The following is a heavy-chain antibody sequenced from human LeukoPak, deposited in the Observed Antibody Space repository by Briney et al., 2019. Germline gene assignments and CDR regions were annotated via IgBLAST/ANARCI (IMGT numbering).Heavy chain of an antibody. Sequence: GGSLRLSCAASGFTFSSYGMHWVRHAPGKGLVWVSRINSDGSSTSYADSVKGRFPISRDNAKNTLYLQMNSLRAEDTAVYYCARPNYSGYDLAHFDYWGQGTLVTVSS. J-gene: IGHJ4*02. CDR2: INSDGSST. CDR1: GFTFSSYG. V-gene: IGHV3-74*01. CDR3: ARPNYSGYDLAHFDY. D-gene: IGHD5-12*01.